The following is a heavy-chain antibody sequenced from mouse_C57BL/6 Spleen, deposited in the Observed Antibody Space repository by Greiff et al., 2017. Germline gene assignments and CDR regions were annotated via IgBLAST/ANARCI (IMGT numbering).Heavy chain of an antibody. V-gene: IGHV3-6*01. Sequence: EVQLQESGPGLVKPSQSLSLTCSVTGYSITSGYYWNWIRQFPGNKLEWMGYRSYDGSNNYKPSLKNRISITRDTSKNQFFLKLNSVTTEDTATYYCARVPIYDGYYHYAMDYWGQGTSVTVSS. CDR2: RSYDGSN. J-gene: IGHJ4*01. CDR1: GYSITSGYY. CDR3: ARVPIYDGYYHYAMDY. D-gene: IGHD2-3*01.